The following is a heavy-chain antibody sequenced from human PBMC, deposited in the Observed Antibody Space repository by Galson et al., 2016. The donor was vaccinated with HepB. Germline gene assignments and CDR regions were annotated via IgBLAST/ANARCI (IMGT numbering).Heavy chain of an antibody. V-gene: IGHV3-74*01. CDR3: SRDRNIAADT. CDR1: KFIFRGFW. J-gene: IGHJ5*02. D-gene: IGHD6-13*01. CDR2: INGDGSTT. Sequence: SLRLSCAASKFIFRGFWMQWVRQAPGEGLKWVARINGDGSTTVYADSVKGRFIISGDNVNYILFLQMTSLRAEDTAVYFCSRDRNIAADTWGQGTLVTVSS.